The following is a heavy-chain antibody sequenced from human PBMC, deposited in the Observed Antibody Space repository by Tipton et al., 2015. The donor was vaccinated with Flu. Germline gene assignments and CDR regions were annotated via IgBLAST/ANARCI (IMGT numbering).Heavy chain of an antibody. CDR3: ARRDYSNYVSDPKNWFDP. CDR2: IYYSGSP. CDR1: GGSMSSYY. D-gene: IGHD4-11*01. V-gene: IGHV4-59*08. Sequence: TLSLTCTVSGGSMSSYYWSWIRQSPGKGLEWIGNIYYSGSPNYDPSLKSRVTISGDTSNNHFSLKLSSVTAADTAVYFCARRDYSNYVSDPKNWFDPWGQGTLVTVSS. J-gene: IGHJ5*02.